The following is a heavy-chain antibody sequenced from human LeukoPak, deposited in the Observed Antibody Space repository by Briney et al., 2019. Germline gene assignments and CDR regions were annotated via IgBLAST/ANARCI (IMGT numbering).Heavy chain of an antibody. CDR2: IYYSGST. V-gene: IGHV4-61*08. D-gene: IGHD5-18*01. CDR1: GDSVSSAGYH. Sequence: SETLSLTCSVSGDSVSSAGYHWSWIRQAPGKGLEWIGYIYYSGSTNYNPSLKSRVTISVDTSKNQFSLKLSSVTAADTAVYYCARGSRGYSYGWGQGTLVTVSS. CDR3: ARGSRGYSYG. J-gene: IGHJ4*02.